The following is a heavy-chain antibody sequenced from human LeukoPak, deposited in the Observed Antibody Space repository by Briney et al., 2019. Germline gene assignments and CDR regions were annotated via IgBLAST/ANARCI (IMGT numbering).Heavy chain of an antibody. CDR1: GGSISSGGYY. CDR3: ARKDRRPFDY. CDR2: INHSGST. D-gene: IGHD1-14*01. V-gene: IGHV4-39*07. Sequence: SETLSLTCTVSGGSISSGGYYWSWIRQPPGKGLEWIGEINHSGSTNYNPSLKSRVTISVDTSKKQFSLKLSSVTAADTAVYYCARKDRRPFDYWGQGTLVTVSS. J-gene: IGHJ4*02.